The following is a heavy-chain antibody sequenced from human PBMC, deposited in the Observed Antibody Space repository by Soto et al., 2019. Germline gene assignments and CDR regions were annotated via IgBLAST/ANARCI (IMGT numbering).Heavy chain of an antibody. CDR2: IAYDGSNK. D-gene: IGHD6-13*01. CDR1: GFTFSGYG. J-gene: IGHJ4*02. Sequence: QVQLVESGGGVVQPGGSLRLSCAASGFTFSGYGMHWVRQAPGKGLEWVAVIAYDGSNKYYADSVKGRFTISRDNSKNTLYLQMNSLRAEDTAVSHCASSPTGVAAAPLGYWGQGILVTVSS. CDR3: ASSPTGVAAAPLGY. V-gene: IGHV3-30*03.